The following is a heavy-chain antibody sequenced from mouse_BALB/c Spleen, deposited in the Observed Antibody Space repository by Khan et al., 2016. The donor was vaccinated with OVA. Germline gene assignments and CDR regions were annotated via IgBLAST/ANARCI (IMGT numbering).Heavy chain of an antibody. CDR2: ISTGDTI. CDR3: ARDYWFVY. V-gene: IGHV5-6-5*01. Sequence: EVMLVESGGGLVKPGGSLKVSCAASGFTFSNYAMSWVRQTPEKRLEWVASISTGDTIYYPDSVKGRFTISRDNARNILYLQMSSLRSDDTAMYYCARDYWFVYWGQGTLVTVSA. J-gene: IGHJ3*01. CDR1: GFTFSNYA.